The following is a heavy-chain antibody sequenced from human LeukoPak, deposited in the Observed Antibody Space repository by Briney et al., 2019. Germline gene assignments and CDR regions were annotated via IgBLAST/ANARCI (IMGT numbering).Heavy chain of an antibody. CDR2: INSDGSWT. J-gene: IGHJ4*02. V-gene: IGHV3-74*01. D-gene: IGHD2/OR15-2a*01. CDR1: GFIFSNYG. Sequence: GGSLRLSCAASGFIFSNYGMNWVRQAPGKGLVWVSHINSDGSWTSYADSVKGRFTISKDNAKNTVYLQMNSLRAEDTAVYYCVSFYETYWGRGTLVTVSS. CDR3: VSFYETY.